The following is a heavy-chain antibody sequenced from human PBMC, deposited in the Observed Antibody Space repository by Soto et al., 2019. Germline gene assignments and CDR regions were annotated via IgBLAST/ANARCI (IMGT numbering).Heavy chain of an antibody. CDR3: ARGPFYENSHFDF. J-gene: IGHJ4*02. CDR2: INPNSGVA. V-gene: IGHV1-2*02. CDR1: GYTVTGYY. D-gene: IGHD3-22*01. Sequence: ASVKVSCKGSGYTVTGYYMHWVRQAPGQGLEWMGWINPNSGVAHFAQKFQGRVTLTRDTSTPTTYMELSSLRSDDTAVYYCARGPFYENSHFDFWGQGTLVTVSS.